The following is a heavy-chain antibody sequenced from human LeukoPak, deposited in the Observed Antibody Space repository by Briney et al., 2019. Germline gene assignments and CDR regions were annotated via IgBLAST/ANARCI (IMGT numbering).Heavy chain of an antibody. J-gene: IGHJ4*02. CDR1: GGSISSSNW. Sequence: PSGTLSLTCAVSGGSISSSNWWSWVRQPPGKGLEWIGEIYHSGSTNYNPPLKSRVTISVDKSKNQFSLKLSSVTAADTAVYYCARDRLLWFGELLYFDYWGQGTLVTVSS. D-gene: IGHD3-10*01. CDR2: IYHSGST. V-gene: IGHV4-4*02. CDR3: ARDRLLWFGELLYFDY.